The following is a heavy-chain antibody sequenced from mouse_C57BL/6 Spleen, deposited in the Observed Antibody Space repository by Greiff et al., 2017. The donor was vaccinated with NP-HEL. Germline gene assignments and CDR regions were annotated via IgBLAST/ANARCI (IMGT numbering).Heavy chain of an antibody. CDR1: GYTFTSYW. Sequence: QVQLQQSGAELVRPGTSVKLSCKASGYTFTSYWMHCVKQRPGQGLEWIGVIDPSDSYTNYNQKFKGKATLTVDTSSSTAYMQLSSLTSEDSAVYFCASGITTVVTEGFAYWGQGTLVTVSA. J-gene: IGHJ3*01. CDR3: ASGITTVVTEGFAY. CDR2: IDPSDSYT. V-gene: IGHV1-59*01. D-gene: IGHD1-1*01.